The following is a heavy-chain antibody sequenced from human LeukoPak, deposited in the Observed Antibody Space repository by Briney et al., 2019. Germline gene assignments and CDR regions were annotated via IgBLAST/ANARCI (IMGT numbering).Heavy chain of an antibody. Sequence: GGSLRLSCVASGFTFDDYGIHWVRQAPGKGLEWVSVINDSGGGTSYADFGEGRFTISRDNSENTLYLQMNSLRAEDTAVYYCAKSDCTGTSCYTIDYWGQGTLVTVSS. CDR2: INDSGGGT. J-gene: IGHJ4*02. V-gene: IGHV3-23*01. D-gene: IGHD2-2*02. CDR1: GFTFDDYG. CDR3: AKSDCTGTSCYTIDY.